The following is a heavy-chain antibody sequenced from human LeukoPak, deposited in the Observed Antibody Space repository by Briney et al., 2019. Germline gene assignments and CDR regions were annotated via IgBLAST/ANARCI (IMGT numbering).Heavy chain of an antibody. Sequence: GGSLRLSCAASGFTFSSFWMNWVRQAPGKGLEYVANIKQDGSQKYYVDSVKGRLTISRDNTENSLYLQMNYLTTDDTAVYYCARDRRVGGWGGAFDIWGQGTKVTVSS. CDR2: IKQDGSQK. D-gene: IGHD2-21*01. CDR3: ARDRRVGGWGGAFDI. CDR1: GFTFSSFW. J-gene: IGHJ3*02. V-gene: IGHV3-7*01.